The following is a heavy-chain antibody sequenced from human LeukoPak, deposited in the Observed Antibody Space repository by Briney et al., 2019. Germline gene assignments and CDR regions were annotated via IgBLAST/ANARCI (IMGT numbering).Heavy chain of an antibody. J-gene: IGHJ4*02. D-gene: IGHD5-18*01. Sequence: PSETLSLTCTVSGGSISSYYWSWIRQPPGKGLEWIGYIYYSGSTNYNPSLKSRVTISVDTSKNQFSLKLSSVTAADTAVYYCARVSSGYSYGPIDYWGQGTLATVSS. CDR1: GGSISSYY. CDR2: IYYSGST. V-gene: IGHV4-59*01. CDR3: ARVSSGYSYGPIDY.